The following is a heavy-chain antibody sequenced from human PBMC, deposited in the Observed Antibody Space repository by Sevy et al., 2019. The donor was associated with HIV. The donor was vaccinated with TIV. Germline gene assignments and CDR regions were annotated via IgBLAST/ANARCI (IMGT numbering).Heavy chain of an antibody. J-gene: IGHJ4*02. D-gene: IGHD3-22*01. CDR3: ATDDRDNSGYHFAY. CDR2: TPYDGSSN. CDR1: GFTFSNFA. V-gene: IGHV3-30-3*01. Sequence: GGSLRLSCAASGFTFSNFAMHWVRQAPGKGLEWVAFTPYDGSSNYYADSVKGRFTISRDNSKHTLYLQMNSLTVEDTAVYYCATDDRDNSGYHFAYWGQGTLVTVSS.